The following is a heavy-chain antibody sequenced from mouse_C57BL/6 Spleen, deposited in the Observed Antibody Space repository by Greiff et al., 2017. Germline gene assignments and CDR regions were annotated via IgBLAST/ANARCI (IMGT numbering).Heavy chain of an antibody. J-gene: IGHJ2*01. CDR3: ARERDYYGSSPYYFDY. CDR1: GYTFTSYW. CDR2: IYPGSGST. V-gene: IGHV1-55*01. Sequence: VQLQQPGAELVKPGASVKMSCKASGYTFTSYWITWVKQRPGQGLVWIGDIYPGSGSTNYNEKFKSKATLTVDTSSSTAYMQLSSLTSEDSAVYYCARERDYYGSSPYYFDYWGQGTTLTVSS. D-gene: IGHD1-1*01.